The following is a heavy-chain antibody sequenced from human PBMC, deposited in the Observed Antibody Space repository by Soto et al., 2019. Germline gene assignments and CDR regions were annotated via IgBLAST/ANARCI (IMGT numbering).Heavy chain of an antibody. CDR3: ARGVLEFTRGYFAY. V-gene: IGHV1-69*13. CDR2: IIPIFGTA. J-gene: IGHJ4*02. CDR1: GGTFTSYA. Sequence: ASVKLSCKASGGTFTSYAISWVRQAPGQGLEWMGGIIPIFGTANYAQKFQGRVTITADESTSTAYMELSSLRSEDTAVYYCARGVLEFTRGYFAYWGQGTLVLVSS. D-gene: IGHD3-3*01.